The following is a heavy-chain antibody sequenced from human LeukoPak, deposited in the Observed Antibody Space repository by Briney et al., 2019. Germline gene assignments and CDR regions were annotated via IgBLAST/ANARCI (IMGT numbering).Heavy chain of an antibody. J-gene: IGHJ4*02. Sequence: GGSLRLSCEASGFTFTTYSMTWVRQAPGKGLEWVSIISSGSSAIFSADALKGRFTISRDDAKNLLYLDMNSLRAEDTAVYYCARGIGTGRQPFDYWGQGTLVTVSS. V-gene: IGHV3-21*01. CDR1: GFTFTTYS. D-gene: IGHD1-1*01. CDR2: ISSGSSAI. CDR3: ARGIGTGRQPFDY.